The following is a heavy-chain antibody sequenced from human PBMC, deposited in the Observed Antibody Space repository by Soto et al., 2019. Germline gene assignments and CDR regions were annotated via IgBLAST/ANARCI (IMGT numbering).Heavy chain of an antibody. CDR2: ISYDGSNK. Sequence: QVQLVESGGGVVQPGRSLRLSCAASGFTFSSYAMHWVRQAPGKGLEWVALISYDGSNKYYADSVKGRFTISRDNSKNTLSLQMNSLTAEAAVVYYCARVWAALAPFDYWGQGTLVTVSS. CDR1: GFTFSSYA. V-gene: IGHV3-30-3*01. D-gene: IGHD6-6*01. CDR3: ARVWAALAPFDY. J-gene: IGHJ4*02.